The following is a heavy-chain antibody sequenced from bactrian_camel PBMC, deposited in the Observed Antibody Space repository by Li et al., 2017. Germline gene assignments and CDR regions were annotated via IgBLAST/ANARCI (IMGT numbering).Heavy chain of an antibody. D-gene: IGHD1*01. J-gene: IGHJ4*01. Sequence: QLVESGGGLVQPGGSLRLSCSAGGSTSMYWWMGWVRQTPGKGLEWVSAISSDGRYTRYSDSVKGRFTISRDIAKSTLYLQMNNLKPEDTAMYYFAAGLSRIAFCDAHMTPAQFDVWGQGTQVTVS. CDR1: GSTSMYWW. V-gene: IGHV3S6*01. CDR2: ISSDGRYT. CDR3: AAGLSRIAFCDAHMTPAQFDV.